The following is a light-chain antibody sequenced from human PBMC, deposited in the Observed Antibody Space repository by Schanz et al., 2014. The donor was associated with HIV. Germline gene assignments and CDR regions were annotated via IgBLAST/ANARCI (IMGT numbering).Light chain of an antibody. V-gene: IGKV3-15*01. Sequence: EIVMTQSPGTLSVSPGERATLSCRASQTVSNNLAWYQQKPGQAPRLLIYGASTRVTGIPARFSGSGSGTEFTLTISSLQSEDFAVYYCQQFDNWPPWTFGQGTKVEFK. CDR2: GAS. CDR1: QTVSNN. CDR3: QQFDNWPPWT. J-gene: IGKJ1*01.